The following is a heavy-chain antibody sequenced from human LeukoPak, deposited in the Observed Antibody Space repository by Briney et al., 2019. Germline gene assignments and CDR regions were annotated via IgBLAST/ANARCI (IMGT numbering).Heavy chain of an antibody. J-gene: IGHJ4*02. CDR3: ARGGIAARRGYFDY. CDR2: ISSSSSTI. D-gene: IGHD6-6*01. CDR1: GFTVSSYS. V-gene: IGHV3-48*01. Sequence: PGGSLRLSCAASGFTVSSYSMNWVRQAPGKGLEWVSYISSSSSTIYYAGSVKGRFTISRDNAKNSLYLQMNSLRAEDTAVYYCARGGIAARRGYFDYWGQGTLVTVSS.